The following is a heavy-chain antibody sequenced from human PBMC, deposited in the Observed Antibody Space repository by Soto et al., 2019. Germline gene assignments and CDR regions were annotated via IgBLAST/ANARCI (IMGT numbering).Heavy chain of an antibody. CDR1: GGSVNSGSYY. V-gene: IGHV4-61*01. D-gene: IGHD3-16*01. CDR3: AGLRLGEGFDP. Sequence: SETLSLSCTVSGGSVNSGSYYWNWIRQPPGKGLEWIGYIFYSGSTNYNPSLKRRVTISLDTSKNQFSMRLSSVTAADTAVYYCAGLRLGEGFDPWGQGTRVTVSS. CDR2: IFYSGST. J-gene: IGHJ5*02.